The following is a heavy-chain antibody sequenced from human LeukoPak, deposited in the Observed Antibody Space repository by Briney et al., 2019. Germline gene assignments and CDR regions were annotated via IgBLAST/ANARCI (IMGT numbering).Heavy chain of an antibody. Sequence: GGSLRLSCAASGFTFSSYGMHWVRQAPGKGLEWVAVISYDGSNKYSADSVKGRFTISRDNSKTTLYLQMNSLRAEDTAVYYCAKTAPWYDILTGYYSFWGQGTLVTVSS. D-gene: IGHD3-9*01. V-gene: IGHV3-30*18. CDR3: AKTAPWYDILTGYYSF. J-gene: IGHJ4*02. CDR1: GFTFSSYG. CDR2: ISYDGSNK.